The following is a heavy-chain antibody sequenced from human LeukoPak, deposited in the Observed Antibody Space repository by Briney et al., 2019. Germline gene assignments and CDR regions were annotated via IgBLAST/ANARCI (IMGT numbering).Heavy chain of an antibody. CDR3: AVHGDFYMDI. CDR1: GGSFSGRY. CDR2: IHQSEVT. J-gene: IGHJ1*01. Sequence: PSETLSLTCAVFGGSFSGRYLSWVRQPPGKGLEWIGQIHQSEVTSYTPSLGSGVTMSVDTSKKKVSLYLTSVADAATDVDSCAVHGDFYMDIWGHGTLVTVSS. D-gene: IGHD3/OR15-3a*01. V-gene: IGHV4-34*01.